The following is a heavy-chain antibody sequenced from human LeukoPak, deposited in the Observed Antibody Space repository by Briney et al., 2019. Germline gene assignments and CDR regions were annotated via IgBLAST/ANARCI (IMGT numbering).Heavy chain of an antibody. V-gene: IGHV3-7*01. Sequence: GGSLRLSCASSAFSFSSYSISWVRQAPGKGLEWVANVNIDGTEQHFVDSVEGRFTISRDNAKRPLFLQMNSLRADDTAVYYCARLDAAGRVLNAWGQGTMVSVSS. D-gene: IGHD2-15*01. CDR3: ARLDAAGRVLNA. CDR2: VNIDGTEQ. CDR1: AFSFSSYS. J-gene: IGHJ3*01.